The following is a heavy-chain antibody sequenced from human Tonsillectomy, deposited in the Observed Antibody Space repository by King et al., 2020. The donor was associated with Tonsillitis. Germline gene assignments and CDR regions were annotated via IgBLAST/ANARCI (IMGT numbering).Heavy chain of an antibody. CDR3: ARKGDAFDV. CDR1: GFIFSSYW. V-gene: IGHV3-7*03. Sequence: VQLVESGGSLVQPGGSLRLSCAASGFIFSSYWMSWARQAPGKGLEWVANINQDGSEKYYVVSVKGRFTISRDNAKNSLYLQMNSLRAEDTAIYYCARKGDAFDVWGRGTMVTVSS. J-gene: IGHJ3*01. CDR2: INQDGSEK.